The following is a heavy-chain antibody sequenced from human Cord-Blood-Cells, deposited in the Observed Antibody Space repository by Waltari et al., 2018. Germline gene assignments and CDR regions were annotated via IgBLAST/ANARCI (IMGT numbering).Heavy chain of an antibody. V-gene: IGHV3-53*01. CDR2: IYRVCST. Sequence: EVQLVVHGGGLIQPGGPFRLSAAASRFTVSTHYMSRVPKAPGKGLELLSVIYRVCSTYFADSVKGRFTISRDNSKNTLYLQMNSLRAENTAVYYCAREPRITGTNDAFDIWGQGTMVTVSS. J-gene: IGHJ3*02. CDR3: AREPRITGTNDAFDI. CDR1: RFTVSTHY. D-gene: IGHD1-20*01.